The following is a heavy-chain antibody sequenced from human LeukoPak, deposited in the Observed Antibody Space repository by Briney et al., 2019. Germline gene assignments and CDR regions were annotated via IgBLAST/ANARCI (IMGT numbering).Heavy chain of an antibody. Sequence: PSETLSLTCNVSDYSITSGYYWGWIRQPPGKGLEWIGSIYHSGSTYYNPSLRTRSTIPVDPPKNQSSLKLTSLTAAAPAVNYFARGGLGSNREIAAAAPWSQGTLVTVSS. D-gene: IGHD6-13*01. CDR2: IYHSGST. CDR1: DYSITSGYY. V-gene: IGHV4-38-2*02. J-gene: IGHJ5*02. CDR3: ARGGLGSNREIAAAAP.